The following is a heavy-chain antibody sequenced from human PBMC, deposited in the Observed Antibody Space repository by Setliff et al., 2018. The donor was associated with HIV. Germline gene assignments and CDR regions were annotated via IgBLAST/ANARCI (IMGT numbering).Heavy chain of an antibody. Sequence: PSETLSLTCTVSGGSISSGGYYWGWIRQPPGKGLEWIGSVSYSGPTYHNPSLKSRVASFIDTSKNHFSLYLSSVTAADTAVYYCARHVSPEYSDYAHWYFDLWGRGTLVTVSS. D-gene: IGHD5-12*01. CDR1: GGSISSGGYY. CDR3: ARHVSPEYSDYAHWYFDL. CDR2: VSYSGPT. J-gene: IGHJ2*01. V-gene: IGHV4-39*01.